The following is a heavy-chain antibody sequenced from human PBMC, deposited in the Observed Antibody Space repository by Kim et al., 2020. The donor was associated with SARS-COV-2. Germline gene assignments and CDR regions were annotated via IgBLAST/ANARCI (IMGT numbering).Heavy chain of an antibody. CDR3: ASGYYDSSSYYSGMDV. CDR2: IYYSGST. D-gene: IGHD3-22*01. V-gene: IGHV4-59*13. J-gene: IGHJ6*02. CDR1: GGSISSYY. Sequence: SETLSLTCTVSGGSISSYYWSWIRQPPGKGLEWIGYIYYSGSTNYNPSLKSRVTISVDTSKNQFSLKLSSVTAADTAVYYCASGYYDSSSYYSGMDVWGQGTTVTVSS.